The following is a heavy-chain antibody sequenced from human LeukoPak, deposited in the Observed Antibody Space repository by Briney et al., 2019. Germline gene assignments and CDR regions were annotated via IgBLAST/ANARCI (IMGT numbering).Heavy chain of an antibody. Sequence: SVKASCKASGGTFSSYAISWVRQAPEQGLEWMGGIIPIFGTANYAQKFQGRVTITADESTSTAYMELSSLRSEDTAVYYCARDGYCSSTSCYVGGFHVWGQGTTVTVSS. V-gene: IGHV1-69*01. D-gene: IGHD2-2*03. J-gene: IGHJ6*02. CDR1: GGTFSSYA. CDR3: ARDGYCSSTSCYVGGFHV. CDR2: IIPIFGTA.